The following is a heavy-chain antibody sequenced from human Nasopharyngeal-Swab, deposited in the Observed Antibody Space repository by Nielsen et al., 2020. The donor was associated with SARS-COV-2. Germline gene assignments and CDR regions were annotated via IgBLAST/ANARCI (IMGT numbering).Heavy chain of an antibody. CDR3: AVGATGYYYMDV. V-gene: IGHV1-69*01. Sequence: SVKVSCKASGGTFSSYAISWVRQAPGQGLEWTGGIIPIFGTANYAQKFQGRVTITAGESTSTAYMELSSLRSEDTAVYYCAVGATGYYYMDVWGKGTTVNVSS. CDR1: GGTFSSYA. CDR2: IIPIFGTA. D-gene: IGHD1-26*01. J-gene: IGHJ6*03.